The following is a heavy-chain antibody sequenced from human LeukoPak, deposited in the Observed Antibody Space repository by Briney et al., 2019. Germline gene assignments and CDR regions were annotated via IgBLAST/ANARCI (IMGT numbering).Heavy chain of an antibody. CDR1: GYTFSDYY. CDR2: INPNSGDT. CDR3: AKSAQYSSAWFTGSFDY. J-gene: IGHJ4*02. D-gene: IGHD6-13*01. Sequence: ASVKVSCKASGYTFSDYYMHWVRQAPGQGLQWVGWINPNSGDTHYAQMFQGRVTMTRDTSVNTAYMELRRVRSDDTAVYYCAKSAQYSSAWFTGSFDYWGQGTLVTVSS. V-gene: IGHV1-2*02.